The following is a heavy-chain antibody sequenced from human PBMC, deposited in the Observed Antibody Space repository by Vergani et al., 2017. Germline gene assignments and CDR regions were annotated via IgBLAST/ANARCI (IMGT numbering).Heavy chain of an antibody. V-gene: IGHV3-30*02. J-gene: IGHJ4*02. CDR1: GFTFSSYG. Sequence: QVQLVGSGGGVVQPGGSLRLSCAASGFTFSSYGMHWVRQAPGKGLEWVAFIRYDGSNKYYADSVKGRFTISRDNSKNTLYLQMNSLRAEDTAVYYCAKDLAYYYDSSGYYSYWGQGTLVTVSS. CDR2: IRYDGSNK. D-gene: IGHD3-22*01. CDR3: AKDLAYYYDSSGYYSY.